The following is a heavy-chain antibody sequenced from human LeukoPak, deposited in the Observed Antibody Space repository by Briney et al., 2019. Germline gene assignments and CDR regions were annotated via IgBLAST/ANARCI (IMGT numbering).Heavy chain of an antibody. V-gene: IGHV1-69*13. CDR1: GGTFSSYA. D-gene: IGHD6-19*01. CDR3: ASPYAKFSGWYYRYYFDY. Sequence: SVKVSCKASGGTFSSYAISWVRQAPGQGLEWMGGIIPIFGTANYAQKFQGRVTITADESTSTAYMELSSLRSEDTAVYYCASPYAKFSGWYYRYYFDYWGQGTLVTVSS. J-gene: IGHJ4*02. CDR2: IIPIFGTA.